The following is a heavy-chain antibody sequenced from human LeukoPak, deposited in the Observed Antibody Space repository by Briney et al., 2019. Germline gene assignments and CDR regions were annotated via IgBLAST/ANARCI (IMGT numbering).Heavy chain of an antibody. CDR1: GYTFTSYY. D-gene: IGHD6-19*01. J-gene: IGHJ4*02. V-gene: IGHV1-46*01. Sequence: DSVKFFSKASGYTFTSYYMHWVRQAPGQGLEWMGIINPSGGSTSYAQKFQGRVTMTRDTSTSTVYMELSSLRSEDTAVYYCARDPPYSSVARRFDHWGQGPLVTVSS. CDR3: ARDPPYSSVARRFDH. CDR2: INPSGGST.